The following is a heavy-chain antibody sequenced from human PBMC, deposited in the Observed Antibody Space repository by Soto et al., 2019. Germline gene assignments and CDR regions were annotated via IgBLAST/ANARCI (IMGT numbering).Heavy chain of an antibody. CDR2: INHSGRT. V-gene: IGHV4-34*02. CDR1: GGSFSGYY. J-gene: IGHJ4*02. CDR3: ARGGTKWERLSPLDY. D-gene: IGHD1-26*01. Sequence: QVQLQQWGAGLLKPSETLSLTCAVYGGSFSGYYWTWIRQPPGKGLEWIGKINHSGRTNYNPSVKSRVTISIDTSKNQISLKLRSVTAADTAVYFCARGGTKWERLSPLDYWGQGTLVTVSP.